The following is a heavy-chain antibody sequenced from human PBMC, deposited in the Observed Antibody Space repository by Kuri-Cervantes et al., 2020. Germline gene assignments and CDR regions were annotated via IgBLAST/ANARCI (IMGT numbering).Heavy chain of an antibody. J-gene: IGHJ3*02. V-gene: IGHV4-34*01. CDR1: GGSFSSYF. Sequence: SETLSLTCAVYGGSFSSYFWSWIRQPPGKGLEWIGDINHSGRATYNPSLKSRVTISVDTYKNQFSLKLSSVTAADTAVYYCARAITMIPHDAFDIWGQGTMVTVSS. CDR2: INHSGRA. CDR3: ARAITMIPHDAFDI. D-gene: IGHD3-22*01.